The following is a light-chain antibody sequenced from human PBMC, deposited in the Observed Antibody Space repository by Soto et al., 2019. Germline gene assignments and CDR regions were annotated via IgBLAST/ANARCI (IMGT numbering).Light chain of an antibody. Sequence: EIVLTPSPGTLSLSPGERATLSCRASQSVSSNYLAWYQQKPGQAPRLLIYGASNRATGIPDRFSGSGSGTEFTLTISSLQSEDFAVYYCQQYNNWSFGQGTRLEIK. CDR1: QSVSSN. CDR2: GAS. J-gene: IGKJ5*01. CDR3: QQYNNWS. V-gene: IGKV3D-15*01.